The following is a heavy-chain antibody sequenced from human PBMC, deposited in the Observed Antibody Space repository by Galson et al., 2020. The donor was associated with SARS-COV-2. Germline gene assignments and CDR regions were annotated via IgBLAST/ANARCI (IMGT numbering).Heavy chain of an antibody. D-gene: IGHD3-3*01. CDR1: GFTFSSYA. CDR3: ARDAKYYDFWSGYTSTKKWDYYSYRDV. J-gene: IGHJ6*03. CDR2: ISYDGSNK. Sequence: GGSLRLSCAASGFTFSSYAMHWVRQAPGKGLEWVAVISYDGSNKYYADSVKGRFTISRDNSKNTLYLQMNSLRAEDTAVYYCARDAKYYDFWSGYTSTKKWDYYSYRDVWGKGTTVTVSS. V-gene: IGHV3-30*04.